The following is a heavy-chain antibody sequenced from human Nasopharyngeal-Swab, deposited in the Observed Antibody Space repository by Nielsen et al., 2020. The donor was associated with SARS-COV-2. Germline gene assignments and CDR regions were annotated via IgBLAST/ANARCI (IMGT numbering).Heavy chain of an antibody. J-gene: IGHJ4*02. CDR1: GFTFSTYW. Sequence: GGSLRLSCAASGFTFSTYWMHWVRHAPGKGLVWVSRLKTDGSDTRYADSVKGRFTTSRDNAKNTLYLQINSLRAEDTAVYYCVRETSTSGAYYFDYWGRGTRVTVSS. V-gene: IGHV3-74*01. D-gene: IGHD2-2*01. CDR3: VRETSTSGAYYFDY. CDR2: LKTDGSDT.